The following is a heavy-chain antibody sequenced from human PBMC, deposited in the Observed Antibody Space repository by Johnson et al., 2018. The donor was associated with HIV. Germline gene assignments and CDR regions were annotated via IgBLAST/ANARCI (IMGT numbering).Heavy chain of an antibody. J-gene: IGHJ3*02. CDR2: ISYDGSNK. D-gene: IGHD3-10*01. V-gene: IGHV3-30*03. CDR1: GFTFSSYG. Sequence: QVQLVESGGGVVQPGRSLRLSCAASGFTFSSYGMHWVRQAPGKGLEWVAVISYDGSNKYYADSVKGRFTISRDNSKNTLYLQMNSLRAEDTAVNYCRTMVQGDPVAFDIWGQGTMVTVSS. CDR3: RTMVQGDPVAFDI.